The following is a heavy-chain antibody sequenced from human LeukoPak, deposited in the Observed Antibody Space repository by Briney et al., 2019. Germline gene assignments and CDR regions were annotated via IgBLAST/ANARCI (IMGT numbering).Heavy chain of an antibody. J-gene: IGHJ4*02. CDR1: GFSFISYG. CDR2: VSDDGRSK. V-gene: IGHV3-30*18. Sequence: GGSLRLSCAASGFSFISYGMHWVRQAPGKGLEWVGVVSDDGRSKDYADSVKGRFTISRDNSKDTLYLQMNSLRDEDTAVYYCAKRPSDYGDYVSYFDYWGQGTLVTVSS. D-gene: IGHD4-17*01. CDR3: AKRPSDYGDYVSYFDY.